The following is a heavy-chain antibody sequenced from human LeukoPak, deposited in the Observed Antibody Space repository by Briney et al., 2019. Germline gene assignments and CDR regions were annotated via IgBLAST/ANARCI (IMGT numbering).Heavy chain of an antibody. CDR2: IYYSGST. CDR3: ARPRHGVVGAIPYWYFDL. CDR1: GGSISSGGYY. D-gene: IGHD1-26*01. J-gene: IGHJ2*01. Sequence: PSETLSLTCTVSGGSISSGGYYWSWIRQHPGKGLEWIGYIYYSGSTYYNPSLKSRVTISVDTSKNQFSLKLSSVTAADTAVYYCARPRHGVVGAIPYWYFDLWGRGTLVTVSS. V-gene: IGHV4-31*03.